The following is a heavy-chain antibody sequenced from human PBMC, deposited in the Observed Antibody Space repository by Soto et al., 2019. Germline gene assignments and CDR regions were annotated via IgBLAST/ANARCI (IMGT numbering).Heavy chain of an antibody. CDR2: IKTKTDGGTT. V-gene: IGHV3-15*01. CDR3: TTRRDNWNDGNAFDI. D-gene: IGHD1-1*01. Sequence: GGSLRLSCAASGFTFSNAYMTWVRQAPGKGLEWVGRIKTKTDGGTTHHAAPVKDRFTISRDDSRNTVFLQMNSLKTEDTAVYYCTTRRDNWNDGNAFDIWGQGTMVTVSS. J-gene: IGHJ3*02. CDR1: GFTFSNAY.